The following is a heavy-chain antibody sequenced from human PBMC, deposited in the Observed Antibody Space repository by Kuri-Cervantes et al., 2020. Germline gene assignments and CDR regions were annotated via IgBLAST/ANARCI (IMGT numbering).Heavy chain of an antibody. D-gene: IGHD3-9*01. CDR1: GFTFSSYS. CDR3: ASEYDILTGYPYFDY. V-gene: IGHV3-21*01. CDR2: ISSSSSYI. J-gene: IGHJ4*02. Sequence: GGSLRLSCAASGFTFSSYSMNWVRQAPGKGLEWVSSISSSSSYIYYADSVKGRFTISRDNAKNSLYLQMNSLRAEDTAVYYCASEYDILTGYPYFDYWGQGTLVTVSS.